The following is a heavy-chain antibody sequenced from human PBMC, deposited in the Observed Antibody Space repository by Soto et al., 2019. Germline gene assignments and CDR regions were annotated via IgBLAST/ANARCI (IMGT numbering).Heavy chain of an antibody. Sequence: SETPSLTCTVPGGSISNYYWTWIRQFPGKRLEWIAHIHNSGNTNSNPSLKSRVTISMDTSKNQISLRLTSVTAADTAMYYGARLQYPVVTPIEMWGQGTMGT. CDR2: IHNSGNT. J-gene: IGHJ3*02. V-gene: IGHV4-59*01. CDR3: ARLQYPVVTPIEM. CDR1: GGSISNYY. D-gene: IGHD2-21*02.